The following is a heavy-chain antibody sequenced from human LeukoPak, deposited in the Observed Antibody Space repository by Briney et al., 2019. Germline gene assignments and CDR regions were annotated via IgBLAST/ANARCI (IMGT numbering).Heavy chain of an antibody. V-gene: IGHV1-18*01. CDR3: AKVAGDRMDY. Sequence: ASVKVSCKASGYTFATYGFCWVRQAPGHGLEWMGWISANTGKTDYARKFQGRVTMTTDTSTSTAYMELRSLRPDDTAVYYCAKVAGDRMDYWGQGTPLTVSS. CDR2: ISANTGKT. CDR1: GYTFATYG. D-gene: IGHD6-13*01. J-gene: IGHJ4*02.